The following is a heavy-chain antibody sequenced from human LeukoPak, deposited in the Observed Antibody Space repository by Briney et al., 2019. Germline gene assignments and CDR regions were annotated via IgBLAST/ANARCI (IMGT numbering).Heavy chain of an antibody. CDR2: INTDGTIT. CDR1: GFTFSSYW. Sequence: GGSLRLSCAASGFTFSSYWMHWVRQVPGKGLVWVSRINTDGTITTHADSVKGQFTISRDNAKNTLYLQMNSLRAEDTAVYYCVRGLGDYWGQGTLVTVSS. V-gene: IGHV3-74*01. J-gene: IGHJ4*02. CDR3: VRGLGDY.